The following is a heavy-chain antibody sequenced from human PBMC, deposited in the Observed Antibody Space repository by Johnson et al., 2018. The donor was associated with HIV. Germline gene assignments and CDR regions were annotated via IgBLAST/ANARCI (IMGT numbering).Heavy chain of an antibody. D-gene: IGHD3-22*01. J-gene: IGHJ3*02. CDR2: INWNGGST. V-gene: IGHV3-NL1*01. Sequence: QVQLVESGGGLVQPGGSLRLSCAVSGFTFSNHHMTWVRQAPGKGLEWVSGINWNGGSTGYADSVKGRFTISRDNSKNTLYLQMNSLRAEDTAVYNCARGLPYYYDSSSYFVRVVAGAFDIWGQGTLVTVSS. CDR3: ARGLPYYYDSSSYFVRVVAGAFDI. CDR1: GFTFSNHH.